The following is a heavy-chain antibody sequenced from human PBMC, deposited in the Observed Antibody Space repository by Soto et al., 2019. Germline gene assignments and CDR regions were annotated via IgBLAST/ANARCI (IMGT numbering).Heavy chain of an antibody. Sequence: GESLKISFXSSGYSFTSYLIVGMRQMPGKGLEWMGIIHPGDSDTKYSPSFQGQVTISVDKSITTAYLQWSSLKASDTAMYYCARTPGPEVAASLEYYSFSGMAVWGQGTTLTVSS. D-gene: IGHD2-15*01. CDR3: ARTPGPEVAASLEYYSFSGMAV. J-gene: IGHJ6*02. V-gene: IGHV5-51*01. CDR2: IHPGDSDT. CDR1: GYSFTSYL.